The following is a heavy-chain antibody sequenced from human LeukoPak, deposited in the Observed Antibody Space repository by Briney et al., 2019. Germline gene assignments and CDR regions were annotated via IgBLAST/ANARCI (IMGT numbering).Heavy chain of an antibody. CDR3: AREFPRITMVRGPLGMDV. CDR2: INPNSGGT. J-gene: IGHJ6*02. CDR1: GYTFTGYY. Sequence: ASVKVSCKASGYTFTGYYMHWVRQAPGQGLEWMGWINPNSGGTNYAQKFQGRVTMTRDTSISTAYMELSRLRSDDTAVYYCAREFPRITMVRGPLGMDVWGQGTTVTVSS. V-gene: IGHV1-2*02. D-gene: IGHD3-10*01.